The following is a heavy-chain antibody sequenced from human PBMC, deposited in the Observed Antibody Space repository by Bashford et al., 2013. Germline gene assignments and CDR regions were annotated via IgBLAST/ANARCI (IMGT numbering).Heavy chain of an antibody. D-gene: IGHD3-10*01. J-gene: IGHJ4*02. CDR3: ARVGYGSGRIPRNYFDY. Sequence: DYYMSWIRQAPGKGLEWVSYISSSSSYTNYADSVKGRFTTSRDNAKNSLYLQMNSLRAEDTAVYYCARVGYGSGRIPRNYFDYWGQGTLVTVSS. CDR2: ISSSSSYT. V-gene: IGHV3-11*05. CDR1: DYY.